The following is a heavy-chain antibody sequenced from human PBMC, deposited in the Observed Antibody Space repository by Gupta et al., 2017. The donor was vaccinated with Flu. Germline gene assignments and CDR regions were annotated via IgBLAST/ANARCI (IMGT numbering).Heavy chain of an antibody. CDR1: GITFDDYA. CDR2: ISWNSDTI. CDR3: VKDRGYTWDAIDF. D-gene: IGHD6-13*01. J-gene: IGHJ3*01. V-gene: IGHV3-9*01. Sequence: EVQLVESGGGLVQPGRSLRLSCAASGITFDDYAMHWVRQAPGKGLEWFSGISWNSDTIGYADSVKGRFTLSRDTAKNSLYLQMNSLRPEDTAVDDCVKDRGYTWDAIDFWGQGTRGTVSS.